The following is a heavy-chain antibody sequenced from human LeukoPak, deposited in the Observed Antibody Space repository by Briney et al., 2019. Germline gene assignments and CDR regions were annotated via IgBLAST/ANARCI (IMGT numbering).Heavy chain of an antibody. CDR1: GFTVSSNY. V-gene: IGHV3-66*01. J-gene: IGHJ4*02. CDR2: IYSGGST. Sequence: GGSLRLPCAASGFTVSSNYMSWVRQAPGKGLEWVSVIYSGGSTYYADSVKGRFTISRDNSKNTLYLQMNSLRAEDTAVYYCARAHSSSWYDHYFDYWGQGTLVTVSS. CDR3: ARAHSSSWYDHYFDY. D-gene: IGHD6-13*01.